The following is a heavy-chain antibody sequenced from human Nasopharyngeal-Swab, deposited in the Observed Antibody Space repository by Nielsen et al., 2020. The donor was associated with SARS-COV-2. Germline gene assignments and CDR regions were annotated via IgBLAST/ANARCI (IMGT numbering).Heavy chain of an antibody. D-gene: IGHD3-10*01. V-gene: IGHV5-10-1*01. CDR3: ARRVTYYYGSGSSDYGMDV. Sequence: GESLKISCKGSGYSFTSYWISWVRQMPGKGLEWMGRIDPSDSYTNYSPSFQGHVTISADKSISTAYLQWSSLKASDTAMYHCARRVTYYYGSGSSDYGMDVWGQGTTVTVSS. CDR1: GYSFTSYW. J-gene: IGHJ6*02. CDR2: IDPSDSYT.